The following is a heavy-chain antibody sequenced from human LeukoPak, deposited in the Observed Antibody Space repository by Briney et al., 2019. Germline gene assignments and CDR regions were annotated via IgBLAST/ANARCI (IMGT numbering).Heavy chain of an antibody. CDR1: GFTVSSNY. CDR3: TRDPRITMIIAKRGSALDAFDI. V-gene: IGHV3-49*05. CDR2: IRSKAYGGTT. J-gene: IGHJ3*02. D-gene: IGHD3-22*01. Sequence: KSGGSLRLSCAASGFTVSSNYMSWFRQAPGKGLEWVGFIRSKAYGGTTEYAASVKGRFTISRDDSKSIAYLQMNSLKTEDTAVYYCTRDPRITMIIAKRGSALDAFDIWGQGTMVTVSS.